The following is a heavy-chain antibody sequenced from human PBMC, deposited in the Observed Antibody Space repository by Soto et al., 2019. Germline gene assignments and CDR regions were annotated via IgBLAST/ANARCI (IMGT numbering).Heavy chain of an antibody. Sequence: EVQLLESGGGLVQPGGSLRLSCSASGFTFRSYVMSWVRQAPGKGLEWVSSMSGSGDSIRYADSVKGRFTISRDNSQNTLYLQMNSLRAEDTAVYHCASDDGSTWWGYFDYWGQGTLVTVSS. V-gene: IGHV3-23*01. CDR2: MSGSGDSI. CDR3: ASDDGSTWWGYFDY. J-gene: IGHJ4*02. CDR1: GFTFRSYV. D-gene: IGHD3-22*01.